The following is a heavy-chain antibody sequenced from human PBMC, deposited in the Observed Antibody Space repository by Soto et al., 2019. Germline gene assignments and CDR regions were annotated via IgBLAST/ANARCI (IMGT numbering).Heavy chain of an antibody. D-gene: IGHD2-2*01. V-gene: IGHV4-30-4*01. CDR1: GGSISSGDYY. CDR3: ARDSRACSSTSCPVVVSF. CDR2: IYYSGST. J-gene: IGHJ4*02. Sequence: QVQLQESGPGLVKPSQTLSLTCTVSGGSISSGDYYWSWIRQPPGKGLEWIGYIYYSGSTYYNPSLKSRVTISVDTSKNQFSLKLSSVTAADTAVYYCARDSRACSSTSCPVVVSFWGQGTLVTVSS.